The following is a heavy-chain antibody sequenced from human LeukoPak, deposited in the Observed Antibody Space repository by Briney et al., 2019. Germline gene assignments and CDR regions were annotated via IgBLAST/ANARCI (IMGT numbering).Heavy chain of an antibody. D-gene: IGHD4-17*01. J-gene: IGHJ5*02. CDR1: GFTFSSYA. CDR2: FSGSGGST. Sequence: GGSLRLSCAASGFTFSSYAMGWVRQAPGKGLEWVSAFSGSGGSTDYADSVKGRFTISRDNSKNTLYLQMNSLRAEDTAVYYCAKDGRYGEYARWFDPWGQGTLVTVSS. V-gene: IGHV3-23*01. CDR3: AKDGRYGEYARWFDP.